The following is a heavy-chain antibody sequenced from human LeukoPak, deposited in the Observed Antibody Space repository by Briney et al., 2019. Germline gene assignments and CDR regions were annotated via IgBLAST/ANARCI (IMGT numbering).Heavy chain of an antibody. CDR2: INPNSGGT. D-gene: IGHD1-1*01. Sequence: GASVKLSCKASGYTFTGYYMHWVRQAPGQGHEWMGWINPNSGGTNYAQKFQGRVTMTRDTSISTAYMELSRLRSDDTAVYYCANLERLELRDAFDIWGQGTMVTVSS. CDR3: ANLERLELRDAFDI. CDR1: GYTFTGYY. J-gene: IGHJ3*02. V-gene: IGHV1-2*02.